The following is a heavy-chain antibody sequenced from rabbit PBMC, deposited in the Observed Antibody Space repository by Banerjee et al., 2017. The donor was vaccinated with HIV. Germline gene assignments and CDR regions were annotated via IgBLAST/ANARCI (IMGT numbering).Heavy chain of an antibody. CDR3: ARRGSDWADDL. D-gene: IGHD4-1*01. CDR2: LYIDSGST. J-gene: IGHJ4*01. Sequence: QEQLEESGGDLVKPEGSLTLTCTASGFSFSSSYWICWVRQAPGKGLELIACLYIDSGSTYYASWAKGRFTISETSSTTVTLQVTSLTAADTATYFCARRGSDWADDLWGPGTLVTVS. V-gene: IGHV1S45*01. CDR1: GFSFSSSYW.